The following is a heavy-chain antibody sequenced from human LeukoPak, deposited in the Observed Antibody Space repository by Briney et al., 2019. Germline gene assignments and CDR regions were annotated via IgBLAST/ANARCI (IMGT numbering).Heavy chain of an antibody. D-gene: IGHD5-18*01. Sequence: GVSLKLSFKVSGYGFSSFRIGWVRQIPVKGLECMRIIYPGDSDTRYSPSFQGQVTISADKSISTAYLQWSSVQASDTAMYYCARTGTAMGFDAFDIWGQGTIVTVSS. CDR3: ARTGTAMGFDAFDI. CDR1: GYGFSSFR. J-gene: IGHJ3*02. V-gene: IGHV5-51*01. CDR2: IYPGDSDT.